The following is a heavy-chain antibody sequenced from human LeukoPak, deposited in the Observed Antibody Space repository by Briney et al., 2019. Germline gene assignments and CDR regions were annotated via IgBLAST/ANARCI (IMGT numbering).Heavy chain of an antibody. CDR1: GYSISSGYY. CDR2: IYHSGST. D-gene: IGHD3-10*01. J-gene: IGHJ5*01. Sequence: SETLSFTCTVSGYSISSGYYWGWIRQPPGKGLEWIGSIYHSGSTYYNPSLKSRVTISVDTSKNQFSLKLSSVTAADTAVYYCARDRRGFDWFDYWGQGTLVTVSS. V-gene: IGHV4-38-2*02. CDR3: ARDRRGFDWFDY.